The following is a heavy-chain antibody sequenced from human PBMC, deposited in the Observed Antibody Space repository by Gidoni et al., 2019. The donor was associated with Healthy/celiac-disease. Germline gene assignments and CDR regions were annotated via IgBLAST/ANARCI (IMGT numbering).Heavy chain of an antibody. V-gene: IGHV4-34*01. CDR3: ARDPYSSSSKVYYYYGMDV. CDR1: GGSFSGYY. Sequence: QVQLQQWGAGLLKPSETLSLTCAVYGGSFSGYYWSWIRQPPGKGLEWIGEINHSGSTNYNPSLKSRVTISVDTSKNQFSLKLSSVTAADTAVYYCARDPYSSSSKVYYYYGMDVWGQGTTVTVSS. D-gene: IGHD6-6*01. CDR2: INHSGST. J-gene: IGHJ6*02.